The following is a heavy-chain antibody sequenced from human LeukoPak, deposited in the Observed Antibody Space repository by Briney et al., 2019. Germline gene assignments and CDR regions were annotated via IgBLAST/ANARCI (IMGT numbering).Heavy chain of an antibody. D-gene: IGHD6-13*01. CDR2: TSYDGSNE. CDR1: GVTLSSYG. CDR3: AKDSSRWAFDY. V-gene: IGHV3-30*18. Sequence: GGSLRLSCTGSGVTLSSYGMHWVRQVPGKGLEWVAVTSYDGSNEYYADSVRGRFTISRDTSKSTVYLQMNSLTTEDTAVYYCAKDSSRWAFDYWGQGTLVTVSS. J-gene: IGHJ4*02.